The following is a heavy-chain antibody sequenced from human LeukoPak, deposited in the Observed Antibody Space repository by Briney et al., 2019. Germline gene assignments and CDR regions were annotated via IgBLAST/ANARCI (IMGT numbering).Heavy chain of an antibody. CDR1: GYTFTSYY. CDR2: INPNSGGT. J-gene: IGHJ6*02. V-gene: IGHV1-2*04. CDR3: ARFGDYGDYGMDI. D-gene: IGHD4-17*01. Sequence: ASVKVSCKASGYTFTSYYMHWVRQAPGQGLEWMGWINPNSGGTNYAQTFQGWVTMTRDTSISTAYMELSRLRSDDTAVYYCARFGDYGDYGMDIWGQGTTVTVSS.